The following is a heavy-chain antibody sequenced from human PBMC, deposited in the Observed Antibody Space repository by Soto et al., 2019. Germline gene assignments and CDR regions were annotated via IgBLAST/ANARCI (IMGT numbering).Heavy chain of an antibody. CDR1: GFTFSSYG. D-gene: IGHD3-3*01. J-gene: IGHJ6*02. Sequence: GESLRLSCAVYGFTFSSYGMHWVSQAPGKGLEWVAVISCDGSNKYYADSVKGRFTISRDNSKNTLYLQMNSLRAEDTAVYYCAKDQTYYDFWSGYYPNYYYYGMDVWGQGTTVTVSS. V-gene: IGHV3-30*18. CDR2: ISCDGSNK. CDR3: AKDQTYYDFWSGYYPNYYYYGMDV.